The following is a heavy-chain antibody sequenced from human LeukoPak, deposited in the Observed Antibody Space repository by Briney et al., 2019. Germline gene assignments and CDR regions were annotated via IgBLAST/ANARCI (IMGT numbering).Heavy chain of an antibody. CDR3: AREYYDSSGYNWFDP. V-gene: IGHV3-7*03. J-gene: IGHJ5*02. Sequence: GGSLRLSCAASGFTFSSYWMSWVRQAPGKGLEWVANIKQDGSEKYYVDSVKGRFTISRDNAKNSLYLQMNSLRAKDTAVYYCAREYYDSSGYNWFDPWGQGTLVTVSS. CDR1: GFTFSSYW. D-gene: IGHD3-22*01. CDR2: IKQDGSEK.